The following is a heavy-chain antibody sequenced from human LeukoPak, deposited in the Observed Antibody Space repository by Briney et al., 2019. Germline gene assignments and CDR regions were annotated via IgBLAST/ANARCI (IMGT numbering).Heavy chain of an antibody. CDR1: GYTFTGYY. CDR2: INPSSGGT. D-gene: IGHD3-22*01. CDR3: GRDYYDSSGDGAFDI. V-gene: IGHV1-2*02. J-gene: IGHJ3*02. Sequence: ASVKVSCKASGYTFTGYYMHWVRQAPGQGLEWMGWINPSSGGTNYAQKFQNRVTMTRDTSISTVYMELSRLRSDDTAVYYCGRDYYDSSGDGAFDIWGQGTMVTVSS.